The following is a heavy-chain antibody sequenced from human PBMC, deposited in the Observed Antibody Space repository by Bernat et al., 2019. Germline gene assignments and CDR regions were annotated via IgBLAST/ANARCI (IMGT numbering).Heavy chain of an antibody. CDR2: IYYSGTT. V-gene: IGHV4-39*01. CDR3: ARQDGSGSFSENFFDS. CDR1: GGSISSGRYN. Sequence: LQLQESGPGLVKPSETLSLTCIVSGGSISSGRYNWGWIRQPPGKGLEWIASIYYSGTTYYNPSLKSRVTIHVDTSKNRFSLKLSSVTAADTAVYYCARQDGSGSFSENFFDSWGQGTLVTVSA. J-gene: IGHJ4*02. D-gene: IGHD3-10*01.